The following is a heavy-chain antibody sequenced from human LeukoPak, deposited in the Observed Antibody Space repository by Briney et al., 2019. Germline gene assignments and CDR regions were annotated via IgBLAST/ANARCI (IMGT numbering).Heavy chain of an antibody. CDR1: GFTFSSYE. CDR2: ISSSGSTI. Sequence: TGGSMRLSCAASGFTFSSYEMNWVRQAPGKGLEWVSYISSSGSTIYYADSVKGRFTISRDNAKNSLYLQMNSLRVEDTAVYYCARGLLYAGFDYWGQGTLVTVSS. J-gene: IGHJ4*02. CDR3: ARGLLYAGFDY. V-gene: IGHV3-48*03. D-gene: IGHD2-2*01.